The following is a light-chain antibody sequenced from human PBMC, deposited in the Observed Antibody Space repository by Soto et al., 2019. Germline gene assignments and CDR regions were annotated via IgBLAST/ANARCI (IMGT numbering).Light chain of an antibody. CDR3: SSYTSSGTLV. J-gene: IGLJ2*01. CDR1: SSDVGGHNY. V-gene: IGLV2-14*01. CDR2: EVT. Sequence: QSALTQPASVSGSPGQSITISCTGTSSDVGGHNYVSWYQQHPGKAPKLMIYEVTYRPSGVSNRFSGSKSGNTASLTISGLQADDEADYYCSSYTSSGTLVFGGGTKVTVL.